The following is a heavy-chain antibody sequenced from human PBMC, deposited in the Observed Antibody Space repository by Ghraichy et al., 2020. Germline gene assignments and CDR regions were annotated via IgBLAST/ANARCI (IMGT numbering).Heavy chain of an antibody. CDR3: AREGYYYDSGGYHYYYFAY. CDR2: IYYSGST. Sequence: SETLSLTCTVSGGSISSDGFYWSWIRQHPGKGLEWIGYIYYSGSTYYNPSLKSRVTISVDTSENQFSLKLTSVTAADTAVYYCAREGYYYDSGGYHYYYFAYWGQGTLVTVSS. J-gene: IGHJ4*02. CDR1: GGSISSDGFY. V-gene: IGHV4-31*03. D-gene: IGHD3-22*01.